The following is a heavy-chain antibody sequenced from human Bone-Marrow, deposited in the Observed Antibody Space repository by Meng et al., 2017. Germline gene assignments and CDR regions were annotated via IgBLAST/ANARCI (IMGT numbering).Heavy chain of an antibody. Sequence: ASVKVSCKASGYTFTSYGISWVRQAPGQGLEWMGWISAYNGNTNYAQKLQGRVTMTTDTSTSTAYMALRSLRSDDTAVYYCASNWLSEGLYDYYGMDVWGQGTTVTVSS. CDR2: ISAYNGNT. CDR1: GYTFTSYG. CDR3: ASNWLSEGLYDYYGMDV. J-gene: IGHJ6*02. V-gene: IGHV1-18*01. D-gene: IGHD3-16*02.